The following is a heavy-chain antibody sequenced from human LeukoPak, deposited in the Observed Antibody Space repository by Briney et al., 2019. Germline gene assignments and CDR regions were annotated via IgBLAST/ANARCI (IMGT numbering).Heavy chain of an antibody. CDR3: AKDRTVGASYWYFDL. CDR1: GFTFSSDA. V-gene: IGHV3-23*01. J-gene: IGHJ2*01. CDR2: IRESGGST. D-gene: IGHD1-26*01. Sequence: GGSLRLSCAASGFTFSSDAMSWVRQAPGKGLEWVTSIRESGGSTFYADSVKGRFTISRDSSKNTLFLHMNTLRAEDTAIYYCAKDRTVGASYWYFDLWGRGTLVTVSS.